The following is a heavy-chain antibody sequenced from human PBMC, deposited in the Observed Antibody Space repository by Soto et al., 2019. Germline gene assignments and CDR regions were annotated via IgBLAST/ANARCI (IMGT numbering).Heavy chain of an antibody. CDR1: GGTFSSYA. CDR2: IIPIFGTA. V-gene: IGHV1-69*01. J-gene: IGHJ4*02. CDR3: ARGSHHDYSNYQPFDY. D-gene: IGHD4-4*01. Sequence: QVQLVQSGAEVKKPGSSVKVSCKASGGTFSSYAISWVRQAPGQGLEWMGGIIPIFGTANYAQKFQGRVTITGDESTSKAYMELGSLRSEDTDVYYCARGSHHDYSNYQPFDYWGQGTLVTVSS.